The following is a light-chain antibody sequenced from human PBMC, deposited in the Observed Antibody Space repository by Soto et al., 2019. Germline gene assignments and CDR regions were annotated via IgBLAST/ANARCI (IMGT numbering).Light chain of an antibody. CDR3: QQYDSSVYT. J-gene: IGKJ2*01. Sequence: DIQMTQSPSTLSASVGDRVTITCRASQSISSWLAWYQQKPGKAPKLLIYRASGLGSGVPSRFSGSGSGTEFTLTNSSLQPDDFATYYCQQYDSSVYTFGQGTKLEIK. CDR1: QSISSW. V-gene: IGKV1-5*03. CDR2: RAS.